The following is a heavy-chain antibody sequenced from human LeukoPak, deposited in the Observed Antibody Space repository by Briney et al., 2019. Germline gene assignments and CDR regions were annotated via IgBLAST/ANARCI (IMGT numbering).Heavy chain of an antibody. J-gene: IGHJ4*02. V-gene: IGHV4-59*08. D-gene: IGHD1-26*01. CDR3: ARGRELLVDY. Sequence: SETLSLTCTVPGGSISSYYWSWLRLPPGKALEWIGYIYYSESTNYNPSLKSRVTISVDTSKIQFSLKLSSVTAADTAVYYCARGRELLVDYWGQGTLVTVSS. CDR2: IYYSEST. CDR1: GGSISSYY.